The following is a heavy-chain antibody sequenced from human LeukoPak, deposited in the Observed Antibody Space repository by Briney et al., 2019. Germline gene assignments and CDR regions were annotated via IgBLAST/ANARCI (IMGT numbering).Heavy chain of an antibody. J-gene: IGHJ6*02. CDR1: GYTFTSYY. V-gene: IGHV1-46*01. CDR2: INPSGGST. D-gene: IGHD2-21*01. CDR3: AIVAPYYYYGMDV. Sequence: ASVKVSCKASGYTFTSYYMHWVRQAPGQGLEWMGIINPSGGSTSYAQKFQGRVTMTRDTSTSTVYMELSSLRSEDTAVYYCAIVAPYYYYGMDVWGQGTTVTVS.